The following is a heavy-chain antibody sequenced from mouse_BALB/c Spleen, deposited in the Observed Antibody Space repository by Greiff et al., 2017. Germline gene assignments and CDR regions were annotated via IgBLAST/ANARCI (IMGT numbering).Heavy chain of an antibody. CDR1: GISITTGNYR. CDR2: IYYSGTI. D-gene: IGHD2-2*01. J-gene: IGHJ4*01. V-gene: IGHV3-5*02. Sequence: EVMLVESGPGLVKPSQTVSLTCTVTGISITTGNYRWSWIRQFPGNKLEWIGYIYYSGTITYNPSLTSRTTITRDTSKNQFFLEMNSLTAEDTATYYCARSYGYDDYAMDYWGQGTSVTVSS. CDR3: ARSYGYDDYAMDY.